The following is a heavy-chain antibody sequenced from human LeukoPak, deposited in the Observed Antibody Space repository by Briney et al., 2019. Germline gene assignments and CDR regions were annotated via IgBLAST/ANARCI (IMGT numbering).Heavy chain of an antibody. V-gene: IGHV3-21*01. CDR1: GFTFSSYS. CDR3: ARVITYYDFWSGYYSPGDFDY. J-gene: IGHJ4*02. Sequence: GGSLRLSCAASGFTFSSYSMNWVRQAPGKGLEWVSSISSSSSYIYYADSVKGRFTISRDNAKNSLYLQMNSLRAEDTAVYYCARVITYYDFWSGYYSPGDFDYWGQGTLATVSS. D-gene: IGHD3-3*01. CDR2: ISSSSSYI.